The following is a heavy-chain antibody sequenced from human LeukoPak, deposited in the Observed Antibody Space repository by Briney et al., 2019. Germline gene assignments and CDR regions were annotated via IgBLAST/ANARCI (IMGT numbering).Heavy chain of an antibody. V-gene: IGHV1-2*02. CDR1: GYSFTDKY. Sequence: ASVKVSCKASGYSFTDKYLHWVRQAPGQGLEWMGWINPKSGGTNYAQKFQGRVTMTTDTSMTTAHMEVSRLTSDDTAVYYCARAGGRSWFDPWGPGTLVTLSS. J-gene: IGHJ5*02. CDR2: INPKSGGT. CDR3: ARAGGRSWFDP.